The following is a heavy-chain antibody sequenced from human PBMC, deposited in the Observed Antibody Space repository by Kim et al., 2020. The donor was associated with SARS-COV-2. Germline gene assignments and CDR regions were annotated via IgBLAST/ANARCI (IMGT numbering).Heavy chain of an antibody. CDR1: GFTLSSYA. CDR3: AKRRSSWSCFDY. D-gene: IGHD3-3*01. V-gene: IGHV3-23*01. Sequence: GGSLRLSCAASGFTLSSYAMNWVRQAPGKGLEWVSTISHSDGSTYYADSVKGRFTISRDNSKNTLYLQMNSLRAEDTAVYFCAKRRSSWSCFDYWGQGTLVTVSS. CDR2: ISHSDGST. J-gene: IGHJ4*02.